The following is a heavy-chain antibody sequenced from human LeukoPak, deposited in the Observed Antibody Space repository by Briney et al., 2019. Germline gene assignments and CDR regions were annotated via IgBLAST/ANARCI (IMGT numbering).Heavy chain of an antibody. V-gene: IGHV4-59*01. Sequence: SETLSLTCTVSGGSISSYYWSWIRQPQGKGLEWIGYIYYSGSTNYNPSLKSRVTISVDTSKNQFSLKLSSVTAADTAVYYCARESGRTFFDYWGQGTLVTVSS. CDR2: IYYSGST. J-gene: IGHJ4*02. D-gene: IGHD6-25*01. CDR3: ARESGRTFFDY. CDR1: GGSISSYY.